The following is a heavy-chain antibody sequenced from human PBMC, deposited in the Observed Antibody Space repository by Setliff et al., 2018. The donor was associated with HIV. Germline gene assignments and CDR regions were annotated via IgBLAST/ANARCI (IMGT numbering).Heavy chain of an antibody. D-gene: IGHD3-22*01. V-gene: IGHV1-69*05. CDR1: GGTFSSYA. CDR3: ARNSYYYDSSAYFIDLYYLDY. J-gene: IGHJ4*02. CDR2: IIPIFGTA. Sequence: SVKVSCKASGGTFSSYAISWVRQAPGQGLEWMGGIIPIFGTANYAQKFQGRVTITTDESTSTAYMELSSLRSEDTAVYYCARNSYYYDSSAYFIDLYYLDYWGQGTLVTVSS.